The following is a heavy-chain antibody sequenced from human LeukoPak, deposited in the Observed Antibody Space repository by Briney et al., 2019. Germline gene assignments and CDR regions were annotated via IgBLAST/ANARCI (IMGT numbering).Heavy chain of an antibody. J-gene: IGHJ4*02. CDR2: IYTSGST. V-gene: IGHV4-61*02. CDR3: ARDYGDSLNFDY. D-gene: IGHD4-17*01. CDR1: GGSISSGSYY. Sequence: PSETLSLTCTVSGGSISSGSYYWSWIRQPAGKGLEWIGRIYTSGSTNYNPSLKSRVTISVDTSKNQFSLKLSSVTAADTAVYYCARDYGDSLNFDYWGQGTLVTVSS.